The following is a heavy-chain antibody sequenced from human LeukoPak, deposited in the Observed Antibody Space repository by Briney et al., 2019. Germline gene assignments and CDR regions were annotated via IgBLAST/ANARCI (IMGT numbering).Heavy chain of an antibody. D-gene: IGHD6-13*01. CDR1: GYSIRSDYY. Sequence: SETLSLTCAVSGYSIRSDYYWGWIRQPPGKGLEWIGIIYHSGSTYYNPSLKSRVTISVDTSQNHFSLKLSSVTAADTAVYYCARVLSRSSSLMGGYLDYWGQGTLVTVSS. CDR2: IYHSGST. V-gene: IGHV4-38-2*01. J-gene: IGHJ4*02. CDR3: ARVLSRSSSLMGGYLDY.